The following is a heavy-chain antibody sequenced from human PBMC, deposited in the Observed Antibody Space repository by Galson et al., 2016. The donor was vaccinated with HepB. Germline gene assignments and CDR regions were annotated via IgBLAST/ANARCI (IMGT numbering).Heavy chain of an antibody. CDR2: IYPSGDTT. D-gene: IGHD5-12*01. Sequence: SVKVSCKASGSIRHFLHWVRQAPGQGPEWLGIIYPSGDTTIYAQKFQGRLTLTRDTSTNTVHMELKSLRSDDTAVYYCARDSPGGYDLWYCMDAWGQGTTVTVS. CDR3: ARDSPGGYDLWYCMDA. CDR1: GSIRHF. J-gene: IGHJ6*02. V-gene: IGHV1-46*01.